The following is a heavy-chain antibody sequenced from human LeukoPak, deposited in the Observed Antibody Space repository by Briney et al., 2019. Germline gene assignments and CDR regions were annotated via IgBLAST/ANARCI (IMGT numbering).Heavy chain of an antibody. CDR3: ARGRGIAVAGTVYYYGMDV. V-gene: IGHV4-34*01. CDR1: GGSFSGYY. CDR2: INHSGST. J-gene: IGHJ6*02. D-gene: IGHD6-19*01. Sequence: SETLSLTCAVYGGSFSGYYWSWIRQPPGKGLEWIGEINHSGSTSYNPSLKSRVTISVDTSKNQFSLKLSSVTAADTAVYYCARGRGIAVAGTVYYYGMDVWGQGTTVTVSS.